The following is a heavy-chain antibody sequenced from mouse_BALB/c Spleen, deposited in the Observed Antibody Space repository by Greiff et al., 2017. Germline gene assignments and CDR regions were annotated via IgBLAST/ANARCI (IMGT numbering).Heavy chain of an antibody. V-gene: IGHV4-1*02. CDR2: INPDSSTI. J-gene: IGHJ1*01. Sequence: EVKLLESGGGLVQPGGSLKLSCAASGFDFSRYWMSWVRQAPGKGLEWIGEINPDSSTINYTPSLKDKFIISRDNAKNTLYLQMSKVRSEDTALYYCARREFITTVVGYFDVWGAGTTVTVSS. CDR3: ARREFITTVVGYFDV. D-gene: IGHD1-1*01. CDR1: GFDFSRYW.